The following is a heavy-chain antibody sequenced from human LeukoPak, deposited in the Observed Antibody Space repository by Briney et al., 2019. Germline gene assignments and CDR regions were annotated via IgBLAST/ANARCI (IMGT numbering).Heavy chain of an antibody. CDR2: INPSGGST. D-gene: IGHD4-23*01. Sequence: EASVKVSFKASGYTFTSYYMHWVRQAPGQGLEWMGIINPSGGSTSYAQKFQGRVTMTRDTSTSTVYMELSSLRSEDTAVYYCARDLETVVTRYYYYYYGMDVWGQGTTVTVSS. J-gene: IGHJ6*02. CDR1: GYTFTSYY. V-gene: IGHV1-46*01. CDR3: ARDLETVVTRYYYYYYGMDV.